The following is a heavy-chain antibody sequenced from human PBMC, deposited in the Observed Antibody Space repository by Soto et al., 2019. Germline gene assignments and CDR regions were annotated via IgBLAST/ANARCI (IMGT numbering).Heavy chain of an antibody. CDR3: ARNYYDSSDRDYLDY. CDR2: INPNSGGT. Sequence: ASVKVSCKASGYTFTGYCMHWVRQAPGQGLEWMGWINPNSGGTNYAQKFQGRVTMTRDTSITTAYMELSRLRSDDTAVYYCARNYYDSSDRDYLDYWGQGTPVTVSS. J-gene: IGHJ4*02. CDR1: GYTFTGYC. D-gene: IGHD3-22*01. V-gene: IGHV1-2*02.